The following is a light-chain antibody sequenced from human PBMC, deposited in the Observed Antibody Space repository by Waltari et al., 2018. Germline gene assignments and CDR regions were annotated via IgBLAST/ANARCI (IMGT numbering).Light chain of an antibody. CDR1: QSISKY. V-gene: IGKV3-20*01. J-gene: IGKJ1*01. CDR3: QHYESLPVT. Sequence: EIVLTQSPGTLSLSPGERATLSCRASQSISKYLAWYQQKPGLAPRLLIYHASSRAAGIPDRFSGSGSGTDFSLTISRLEPEDFAVYYCQHYESLPVTFGQGTKVEIK. CDR2: HAS.